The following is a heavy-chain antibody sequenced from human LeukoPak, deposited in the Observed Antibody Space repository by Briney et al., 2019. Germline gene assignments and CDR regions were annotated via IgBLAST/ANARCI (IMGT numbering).Heavy chain of an antibody. CDR2: IMRGSGGDSGGST. CDR1: GFTFSSFA. V-gene: IGHV3-23*01. J-gene: IGHJ4*02. CDR3: AKHRSGIAASGSNY. D-gene: IGHD6-13*01. Sequence: GGSLRPSCAASGFTFSSFAVGWARQAPGKGRGWVSESIMRGSGGDSGGSTYYADSVKGRFTISRDDSNNTLYLQMSSLRVEDTAVYYCAKHRSGIAASGSNYWGQGALVSVSS.